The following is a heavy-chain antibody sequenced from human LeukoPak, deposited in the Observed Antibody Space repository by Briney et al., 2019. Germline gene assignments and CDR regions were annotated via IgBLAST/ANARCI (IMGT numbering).Heavy chain of an antibody. CDR2: ISAYNGNT. D-gene: IGHD2-15*01. CDR3: AREPGGYCSGGSCYLIFDY. V-gene: IGHV1-18*01. Sequence: ASVKVSCKASGYTFTSYGISWVRQAPGQGLEWMGWISAYNGNTNYAQKLQGRVTMTTDTSTSTAYMELRSLRSDDTAVYYCAREPGGYCSGGSCYLIFDYWGQGTLVTVSS. CDR1: GYTFTSYG. J-gene: IGHJ4*02.